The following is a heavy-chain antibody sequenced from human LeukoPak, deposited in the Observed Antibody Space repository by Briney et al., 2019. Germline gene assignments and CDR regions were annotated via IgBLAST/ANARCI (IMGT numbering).Heavy chain of an antibody. CDR3: ARDGGTNAFDY. J-gene: IGHJ4*02. D-gene: IGHD1-26*01. Sequence: SVKVSCKASGGTFSKYTISWMRQRPGQGLEWMGGITPLFGTANYVQKFQGRVTITADESTSTAYMELSSLRSEDTAVYYCARDGGTNAFDYWGQGTLVTVSS. V-gene: IGHV1-69*13. CDR1: GGTFSKYT. CDR2: ITPLFGTA.